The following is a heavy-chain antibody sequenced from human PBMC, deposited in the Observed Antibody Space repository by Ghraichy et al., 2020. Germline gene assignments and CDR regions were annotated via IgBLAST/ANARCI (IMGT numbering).Heavy chain of an antibody. CDR1: GGSFSGYY. J-gene: IGHJ4*02. Sequence: SETMSLTCAVYGGSFSGYYWSWIRQPPGKGLEWIGEINHSGSTNYNPSLKSRVTISVDTSKNQFSLKLSSVTAADTAVYYCASLGHDSSGYSTPSDYWGQGTLVTVSS. D-gene: IGHD3-22*01. V-gene: IGHV4-34*01. CDR3: ASLGHDSSGYSTPSDY. CDR2: INHSGST.